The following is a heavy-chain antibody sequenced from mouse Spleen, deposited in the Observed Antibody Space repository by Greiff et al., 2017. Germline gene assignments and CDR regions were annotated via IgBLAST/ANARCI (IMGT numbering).Heavy chain of an antibody. CDR1: GFTFSDYY. V-gene: IGHV5-4*02. CDR2: ISDGGSYT. J-gene: IGHJ3*01. CDR3: ARDLDYRYDSWFAY. Sequence: EVNVVESGGGLVKPGGSLKLSCAASGFTFSDYYMYWVRQTPEKRLEWVATISDGGSYTYYPDSVKGRFTISRDNAKNNLYLQMSSLKSEDTAMYYCARDLDYRYDSWFAYWGQGTLVTVSA. D-gene: IGHD2-14*01.